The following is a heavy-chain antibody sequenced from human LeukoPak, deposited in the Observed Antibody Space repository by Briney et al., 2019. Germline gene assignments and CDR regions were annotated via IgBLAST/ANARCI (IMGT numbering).Heavy chain of an antibody. V-gene: IGHV4-34*01. D-gene: IGHD3-9*01. J-gene: IGHJ6*03. Sequence: SETLSLTCAVYGGSFSGYYWSWIRQPPGKGLEWIGEINHSGSTNYNPSLKSRVTISVDTSKNQFSLKLSSVTAADTAVYYCARTRHHYDILTGYYPRGYYYMDVWGKGTTVTVSS. CDR3: ARTRHHYDILTGYYPRGYYYMDV. CDR1: GGSFSGYY. CDR2: INHSGST.